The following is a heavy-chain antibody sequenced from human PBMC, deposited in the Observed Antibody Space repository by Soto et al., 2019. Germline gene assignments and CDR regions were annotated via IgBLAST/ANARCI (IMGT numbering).Heavy chain of an antibody. CDR2: IKQDGSEE. V-gene: IGHV3-7*01. Sequence: EVQLVESGGGLVQPGGSLRLSCVDSGFTFSSYWMSWVRQAPVKGLEWVGNIKQDGSEENYVDSLKGRFTISRDNAKNSMYLQMNSLRAEDTAAYYCARIAATGRGWDVWGQGTTVVVSS. J-gene: IGHJ6*02. D-gene: IGHD6-13*01. CDR1: GFTFSSYW. CDR3: ARIAATGRGWDV.